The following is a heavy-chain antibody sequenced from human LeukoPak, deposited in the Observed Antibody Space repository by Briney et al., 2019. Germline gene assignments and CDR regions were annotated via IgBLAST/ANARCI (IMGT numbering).Heavy chain of an antibody. CDR2: SNPTGSST. CDR3: AREESGGYFDY. Sequence: ASLRVSCTASGYTFTNYYMHWVRQAPGQGLEWMSLSNPTGSSTNYAQKFRGRVTMTRDTSTTTVYMELSSLRSEDTAVYYCAREESGGYFDYWGQGTLVTVSA. CDR1: GYTFTNYY. J-gene: IGHJ4*02. D-gene: IGHD2-8*02. V-gene: IGHV1-46*01.